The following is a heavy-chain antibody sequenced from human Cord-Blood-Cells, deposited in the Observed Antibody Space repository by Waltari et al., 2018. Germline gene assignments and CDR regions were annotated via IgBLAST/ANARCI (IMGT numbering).Heavy chain of an antibody. Sequence: QVQLVQSGAEVKKPGSSVKVSCKACGGNFSSYAIRWVRQAPGHGREWMGGIIPIFGTANYAQKFQGRGTITADKSTSTAYMELSSLRSEDTAVYYCAQDWLGSSSKGGYWGQGTLVTVSS. CDR1: GGNFSSYA. J-gene: IGHJ4*02. CDR3: AQDWLGSSSKGGY. V-gene: IGHV1-69*06. D-gene: IGHD6-6*01. CDR2: IIPIFGTA.